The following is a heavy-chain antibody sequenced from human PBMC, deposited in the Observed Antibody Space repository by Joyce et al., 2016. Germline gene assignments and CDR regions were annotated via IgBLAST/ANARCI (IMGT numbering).Heavy chain of an antibody. CDR1: GFNFSSYA. V-gene: IGHV3-23*01. CDR3: AKPSYNWNYHY. Sequence: EVQLLASGRGLVQPGGSLRLSCAASGFNFSSYAMCWVRQDPGKGLEVVSAISGSGGSTYYADSVKGRFTISRDNSKNTLYLQMNSLRAEDTAVYYCAKPSYNWNYHYWGQGTLVTVSS. J-gene: IGHJ4*02. CDR2: ISGSGGST. D-gene: IGHD1-7*01.